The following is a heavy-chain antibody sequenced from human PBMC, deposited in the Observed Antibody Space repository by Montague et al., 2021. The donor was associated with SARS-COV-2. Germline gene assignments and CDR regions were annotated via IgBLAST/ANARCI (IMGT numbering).Heavy chain of an antibody. Sequence: SLRLSWAASGFTFDDYTMHWVRQAPGKGLEWVSLISWDGGSTYYADSVKGRFTISRDNSKNSLYLQMNSLRTEDTALYYCAKDLILGSGTRFDYRGQGTLVTVSS. J-gene: IGHJ4*02. V-gene: IGHV3-43*01. D-gene: IGHD6-13*01. CDR1: GFTFDDYT. CDR2: ISWDGGST. CDR3: AKDLILGSGTRFDY.